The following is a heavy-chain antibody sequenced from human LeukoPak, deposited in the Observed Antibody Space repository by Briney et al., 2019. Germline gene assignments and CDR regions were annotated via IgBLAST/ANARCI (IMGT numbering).Heavy chain of an antibody. Sequence: SQTLSLTCAISGDSVSSNSGAWNWIRQSPSRGLEWLGRTYYRSKWYNDYAVSVKSRISINPDTYKNQFSLQLYSVTPEDTAVYFCARATSPIWFGQFNIDYWGQGTLVTVSS. V-gene: IGHV6-1*01. CDR2: TYYRSKWYN. J-gene: IGHJ4*02. D-gene: IGHD3-10*01. CDR3: ARATSPIWFGQFNIDY. CDR1: GDSVSSNSGA.